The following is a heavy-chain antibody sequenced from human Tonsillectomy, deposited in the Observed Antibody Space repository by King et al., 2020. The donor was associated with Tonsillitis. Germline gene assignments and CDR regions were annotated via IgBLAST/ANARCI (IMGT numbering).Heavy chain of an antibody. CDR3: ARESLTGPDYYYGMDA. V-gene: IGHV3-7*03. J-gene: IGHJ6*02. Sequence: VQLVESGGGLVQPGGSLRLSCAASGFTFNTYWMSWVRQAPGKGLEWVANIKQDGSEKYYVDSVKGRFTISRDNAKYSLYLQMNSLRAEDTAVYYCARESLTGPDYYYGMDAWGQGTTVTVSS. CDR1: GFTFNTYW. CDR2: IKQDGSEK. D-gene: IGHD1-14*01.